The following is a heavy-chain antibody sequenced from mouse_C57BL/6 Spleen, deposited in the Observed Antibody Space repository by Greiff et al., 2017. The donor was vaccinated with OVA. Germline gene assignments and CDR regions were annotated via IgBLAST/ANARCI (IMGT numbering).Heavy chain of an antibody. V-gene: IGHV5-12*01. D-gene: IGHD3-2*02. J-gene: IGHJ2*01. CDR3: ARPIDSSGCFDD. Sequence: EVQGVESGGGLVQPGGSLKLSCAASGFTFSDYYMYWVRQTPEKRLEWVAYISNGGGSTYYPDTVKGRFTISRDNAKNTLYLQMSRLKSEDTAMYYCARPIDSSGCFDDWGQGTTLTVSS. CDR1: GFTFSDYY. CDR2: ISNGGGST.